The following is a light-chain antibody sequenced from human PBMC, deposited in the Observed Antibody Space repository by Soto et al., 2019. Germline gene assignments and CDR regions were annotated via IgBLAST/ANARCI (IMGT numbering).Light chain of an antibody. CDR2: DAS. CDR1: QNVYNN. V-gene: IGKV3-15*01. CDR3: QQCRNWPLT. J-gene: IGKJ4*01. Sequence: EIVMTQSPATLSVSPGEGATLSCKASQNVYNNLAWYQQRPGQPPRLLIYDASTRATGISARFSGSGYGTNFTFTFSSLQSEDFAVYFCQQCRNWPLTFGGGTEVDIK.